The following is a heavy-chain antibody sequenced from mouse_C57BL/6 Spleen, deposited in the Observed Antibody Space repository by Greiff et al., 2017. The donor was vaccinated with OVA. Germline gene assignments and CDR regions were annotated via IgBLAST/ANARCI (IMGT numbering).Heavy chain of an antibody. CDR2: IDPSDSYT. Sequence: QVQLQQPGAELVMPGASVKLSCKASGYTFTSYWMHWVKQRPGQGLEWIGEIDPSDSYTNYNQKFKGKSTLTVDKSSSTAYMQLSSLTSEDSAVYYCARGDDYDPHFDYWGQGTTLTVSS. V-gene: IGHV1-69*01. D-gene: IGHD2-4*01. CDR1: GYTFTSYW. J-gene: IGHJ2*01. CDR3: ARGDDYDPHFDY.